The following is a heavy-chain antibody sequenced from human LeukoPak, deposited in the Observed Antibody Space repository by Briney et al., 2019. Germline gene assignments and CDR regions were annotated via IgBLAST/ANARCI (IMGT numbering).Heavy chain of an antibody. CDR3: ARAPRITMVRGVISAFDI. V-gene: IGHV4-39*07. Sequence: PAETLSLTCTVSGVSISSSNSYWGRIRQPPGKGLEWIGSIYYSGNTYYNASLKSQVSISIDTSKNQFSLKLSSVTAADTAVYYCARAPRITMVRGVISAFDIWGQGTMVTVSS. D-gene: IGHD3-10*01. CDR1: GVSISSSNSY. CDR2: IYYSGNT. J-gene: IGHJ3*02.